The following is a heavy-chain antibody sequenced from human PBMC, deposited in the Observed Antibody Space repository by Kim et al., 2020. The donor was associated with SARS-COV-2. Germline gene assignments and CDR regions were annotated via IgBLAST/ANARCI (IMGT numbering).Heavy chain of an antibody. CDR1: GFTFSNYA. Sequence: GGSLRLSCTGFTFSNYAMSWVRQAPGKGLEWVSAIVGSGGGTYHADSVKGRFTISRDNSKNTLFLQMNSLRAEDTAIYYCAKSSAFYTYYFDYWGQGTVV. J-gene: IGHJ4*02. V-gene: IGHV3-23*01. CDR2: IVGSGGGT. CDR3: AKSSAFYTYYFDY. D-gene: IGHD3-22*01.